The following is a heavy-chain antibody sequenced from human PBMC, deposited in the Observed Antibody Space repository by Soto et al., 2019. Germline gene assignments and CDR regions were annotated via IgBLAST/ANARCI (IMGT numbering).Heavy chain of an antibody. Sequence: QVQLQESGPGLVKPSQTLSLTCSVSGGSINSGGYYWSWVRQHPGKGLEWIGNIYYSGSTNYSPSLKSRVTISIDTSKTHFSLKLSSVTAADTAVYYCARSSISKKIEYWCQGTLVTVSS. D-gene: IGHD2-2*01. J-gene: IGHJ4*02. CDR3: ARSSISKKIEY. CDR2: IYYSGST. V-gene: IGHV4-31*03. CDR1: GGSINSGGYY.